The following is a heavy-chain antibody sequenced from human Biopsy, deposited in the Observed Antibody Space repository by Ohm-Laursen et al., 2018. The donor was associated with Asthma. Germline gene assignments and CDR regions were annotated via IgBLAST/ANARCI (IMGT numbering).Heavy chain of an antibody. V-gene: IGHV7-4-1*02. D-gene: IGHD5-12*01. CDR3: ARGRYRGYDFDY. CDR1: GYTFTYFS. CDR2: INTNTGNP. J-gene: IGHJ4*02. Sequence: ASVKVSCKASGYTFTYFSIYWVRQAPGQGLEWLGRINTNTGNPTYAQAYTGRFVFSLDTSVSTAYLRISSLKADDTAVYYCARGRYRGYDFDYWGQESLVTVSS.